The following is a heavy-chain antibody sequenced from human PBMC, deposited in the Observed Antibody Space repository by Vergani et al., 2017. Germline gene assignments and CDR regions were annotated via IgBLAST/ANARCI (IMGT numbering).Heavy chain of an antibody. D-gene: IGHD2-2*02. J-gene: IGHJ4*02. Sequence: QVQLQQWGAGLLKPSETLSLTCAVYGGSFSGYYWSWIRQPPGKGLEWIGEINHSGSTNYNPSLKSRVTISVDTSKNQFSLKLSSVTAADTAVYYYARGHRCSSTSCYRRSFDYWGQGTLVTVSS. CDR3: ARGHRCSSTSCYRRSFDY. CDR1: GGSFSGYY. CDR2: INHSGST. V-gene: IGHV4-34*01.